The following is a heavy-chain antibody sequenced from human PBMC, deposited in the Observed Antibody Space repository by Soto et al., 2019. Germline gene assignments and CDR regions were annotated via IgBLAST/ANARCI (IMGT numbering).Heavy chain of an antibody. Sequence: LRLSCAASGFTFSSYWMSWVRQAPGKGLEWVANIKQDGSEKYYVDSVKGRFTISRDNAKNSLYLQMNSLRAEDTAVYYCARDPISLRYFDWLLDKYYYYYYGMDVWGQGTTVTVSS. V-gene: IGHV3-7*01. CDR2: IKQDGSEK. CDR1: GFTFSSYW. J-gene: IGHJ6*02. CDR3: ARDPISLRYFDWLLDKYYYYYYGMDV. D-gene: IGHD3-9*01.